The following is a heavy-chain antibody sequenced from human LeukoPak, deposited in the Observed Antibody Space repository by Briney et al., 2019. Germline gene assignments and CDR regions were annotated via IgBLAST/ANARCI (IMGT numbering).Heavy chain of an antibody. Sequence: PSETLSLTCTVSGGSISSSSYYWGWIRQPPGKGLEWIGSIYYSGNNYYNPSLKSRVTISLDTSKNQFSLKLSSVTAADTALYYCARYHSGYDDYWGQGTLVTVSS. CDR3: ARYHSGYDDY. J-gene: IGHJ4*02. D-gene: IGHD5-12*01. CDR1: GGSISSSSYY. CDR2: IYYSGNN. V-gene: IGHV4-39*07.